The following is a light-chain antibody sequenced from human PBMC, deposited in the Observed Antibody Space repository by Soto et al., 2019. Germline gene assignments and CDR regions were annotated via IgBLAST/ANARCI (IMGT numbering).Light chain of an antibody. CDR1: TGPVTSGHW. J-gene: IGLJ1*01. Sequence: QTVVTQEPSLTVSPGGTVTLTCDSSTGPVTSGHWPYWLQQKPGQAPRTLIYDTSKKHSWTPARFSGSLLGGKAALTLSGAQPEDEADYYCQSYDKSLSGFYVFGTGTKLTVL. V-gene: IGLV7-46*01. CDR2: DTS. CDR3: QSYDKSLSGFYV.